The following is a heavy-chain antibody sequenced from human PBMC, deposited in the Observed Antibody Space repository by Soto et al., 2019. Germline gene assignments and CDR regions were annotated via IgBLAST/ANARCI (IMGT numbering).Heavy chain of an antibody. CDR2: IIPIFGTA. Sequence: SVKVSCKASGGTFSSYAINWVRQAPGQGLEWMGGIIPIFGTANYAQKFQGRVTITADESTSTAYMELSSLRSEDTAVYYCARDPTYYDFWSGYYTTLYNWFDPWG. CDR1: GGTFSSYA. CDR3: ARDPTYYDFWSGYYTTLYNWFDP. J-gene: IGHJ5*02. V-gene: IGHV1-69*13. D-gene: IGHD3-3*01.